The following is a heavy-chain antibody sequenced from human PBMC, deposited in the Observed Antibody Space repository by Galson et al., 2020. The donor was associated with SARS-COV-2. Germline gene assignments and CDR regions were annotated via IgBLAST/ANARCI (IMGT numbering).Heavy chain of an antibody. CDR2: IRHDGSNK. D-gene: IGHD3-10*01. J-gene: IGHJ6*03. CDR3: AKDTFVRVGQFNYNYVDN. CDR1: GFDFSGYG. Sequence: GGSLRLSCAASGFDFSGYGMHWVRQAPGMGLEWVSFIRHDGSNKYYLDSVKGRFTISRDNSKNMLYLQMNSLRAEDTAMYYCAKDTFVRVGQFNYNYVDNWGKGTPVTVSS. V-gene: IGHV3-30*02.